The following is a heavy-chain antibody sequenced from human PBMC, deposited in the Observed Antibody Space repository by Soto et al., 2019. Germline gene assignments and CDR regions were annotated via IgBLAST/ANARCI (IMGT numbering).Heavy chain of an antibody. V-gene: IGHV1-69*13. D-gene: IGHD2-15*01. CDR1: GGTFSSYA. J-gene: IGHJ4*02. Sequence: ASVKVSCKASGGTFSSYAISWVRQAPGQGLEWMGGIIPIFGTANYAQKFQGRVTITADESTSTAYMELSSLRSEDTAVYYCARARPLVRRCSGGSCYSGNDYWGQGTLVTVSS. CDR2: IIPIFGTA. CDR3: ARARPLVRRCSGGSCYSGNDY.